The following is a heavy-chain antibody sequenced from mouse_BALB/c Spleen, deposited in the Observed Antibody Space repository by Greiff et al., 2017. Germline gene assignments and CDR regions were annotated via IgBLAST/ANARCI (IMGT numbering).Heavy chain of an antibody. Sequence: QVQLQQSGAELVKPGASVKLSCKASGYTFTSYEINWVRQRPGQGLEWIGWIFPDDGSTKYNEKFKGKATLTTDKSSSTAYMQLNRLTSEDSAVYFCARRYLDVWGAGTTVTVSS. V-gene: IGHV1-85*01. CDR3: ARRYLDV. J-gene: IGHJ1*01. CDR2: IFPDDGST. CDR1: GYTFTSYE.